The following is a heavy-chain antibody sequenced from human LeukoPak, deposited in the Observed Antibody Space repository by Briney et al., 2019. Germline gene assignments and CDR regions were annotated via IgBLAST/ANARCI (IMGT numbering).Heavy chain of an antibody. CDR1: GFTFAYYW. CDR2: VKEDGTRK. Sequence: GGSLRLSCAASGFTFAYYWMARVRQAPGRGLEWVASVKEDGTRKYYVDSVEGRFTISRDDAKNALFLQMDSLRVEDTAVYYCVRAGWELDYWGQGTLVTVSS. D-gene: IGHD4-23*01. J-gene: IGHJ4*02. V-gene: IGHV3-7*01. CDR3: VRAGWELDY.